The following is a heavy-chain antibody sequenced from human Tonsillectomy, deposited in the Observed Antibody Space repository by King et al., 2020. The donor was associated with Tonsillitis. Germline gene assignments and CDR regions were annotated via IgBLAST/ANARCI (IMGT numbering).Heavy chain of an antibody. D-gene: IGHD2-2*01. Sequence: VQLQESGPGLVKPSQTLSLTCTVSGGPISSGSYYWSWIRQPAGKGLEWIGRIYTSGSTNYNPSLKSRVTISVDTSKNQFSLKLSSVTAADPAVYYCARDLGFCSSTSCHTGMDVWGKGTTVTVSS. CDR1: GGPISSGSYY. J-gene: IGHJ6*04. CDR3: ARDLGFCSSTSCHTGMDV. CDR2: IYTSGST. V-gene: IGHV4-61*02.